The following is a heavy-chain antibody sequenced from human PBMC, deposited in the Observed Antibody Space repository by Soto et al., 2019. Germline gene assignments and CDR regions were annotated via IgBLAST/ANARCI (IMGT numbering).Heavy chain of an antibody. D-gene: IGHD6-13*01. J-gene: IGHJ5*02. V-gene: IGHV3-48*01. CDR1: GFTFSSYS. Sequence: EVQLVESGGGLVQPGGSLRLSCAASGFTFSSYSMYWVRQAPGKRLEWVSYISSSSSTIYYADSVKGRFTISRDNAKNSLYLQMNSLRAEDTAVYYCARHPERIAEIGWFDPWGQGTLVTVSS. CDR3: ARHPERIAEIGWFDP. CDR2: ISSSSSTI.